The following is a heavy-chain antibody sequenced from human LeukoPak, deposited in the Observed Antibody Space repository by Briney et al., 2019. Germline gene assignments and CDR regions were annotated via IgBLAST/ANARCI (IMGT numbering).Heavy chain of an antibody. Sequence: GGSLRLSCGVSGFSFDNYGMYWVGQSPGKGLEWVAFLRYHGSDEQYADSVKGRFTISRDNSQDTLFLQMNSPRPDDTAVYYCAKAYSRWALTLTNDAFDFWGQGTMVRVSS. D-gene: IGHD3-22*01. CDR2: LRYHGSDE. CDR1: GFSFDNYG. CDR3: AKAYSRWALTLTNDAFDF. V-gene: IGHV3-30*02. J-gene: IGHJ3*01.